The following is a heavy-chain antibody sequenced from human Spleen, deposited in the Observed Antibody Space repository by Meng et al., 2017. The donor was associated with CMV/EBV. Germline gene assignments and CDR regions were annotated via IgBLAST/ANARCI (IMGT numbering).Heavy chain of an antibody. Sequence: GGSLRLSCAASGFTFSPYIMNWVRQAPGKGLVWVSRINGDGSTTNSADSVKGRFTISRDNAKNTLYLQMNSLRPEDTAIYYCARVQWLVNYFDYWGQETLVTVSS. CDR3: ARVQWLVNYFDY. CDR2: INGDGSTT. J-gene: IGHJ4*02. CDR1: GFTFSPYI. D-gene: IGHD6-19*01. V-gene: IGHV3-74*01.